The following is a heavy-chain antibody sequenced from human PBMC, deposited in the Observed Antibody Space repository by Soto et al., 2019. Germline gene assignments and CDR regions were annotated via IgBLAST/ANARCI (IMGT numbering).Heavy chain of an antibody. CDR1: GFTFSSYG. V-gene: IGHV3-30*18. CDR2: ISYDGSNK. J-gene: IGHJ4*02. CDR3: AKDHLFLTIYGDLSFDY. Sequence: QVQLVESGGGVVQPGRSLRLSCAASGFTFSSYGMHWVRQAPGKGLEWVAVISYDGSNKYYADSVKGRFTISRDNSKNKLYLQMNSLRADDTAEYYCAKDHLFLTIYGDLSFDYWGQGSLVTASS. D-gene: IGHD4-17*01.